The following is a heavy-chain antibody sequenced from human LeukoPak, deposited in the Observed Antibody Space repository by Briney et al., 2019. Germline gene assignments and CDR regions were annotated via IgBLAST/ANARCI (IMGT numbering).Heavy chain of an antibody. V-gene: IGHV4-61*02. CDR2: FCTSGST. CDR1: GDSISSGNYY. CDR3: ARDILGPSGY. J-gene: IGHJ4*02. Sequence: SQTLSLTCTVSGDSISSGNYYWSWIRQPAGKGLEWIGRFCTSGSTNYNPSLKSRVTISIDTSKNQFSLKLSSVTAADTAVYYCARDILGPSGYWGQGTLVIVSS. D-gene: IGHD3/OR15-3a*01.